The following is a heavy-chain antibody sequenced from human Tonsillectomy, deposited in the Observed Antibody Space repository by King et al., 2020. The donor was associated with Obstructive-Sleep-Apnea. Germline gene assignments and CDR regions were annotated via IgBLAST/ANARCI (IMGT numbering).Heavy chain of an antibody. CDR3: ARGVVATIFDY. CDR2: IYFRWST. J-gene: IGHJ4*02. D-gene: IGHD5-12*01. Sequence: VQLQESGPGLVKPSETLSLTCTVSGGSISSFYWNWIRQPPGKGLEWIGYIYFRWSTNYNPSLKSRVTISVYTSKNQFSLKLSSVTAADTAVYYCARGVVATIFDYWGQGTLVTVSS. CDR1: GGSISSFY. V-gene: IGHV4-59*01.